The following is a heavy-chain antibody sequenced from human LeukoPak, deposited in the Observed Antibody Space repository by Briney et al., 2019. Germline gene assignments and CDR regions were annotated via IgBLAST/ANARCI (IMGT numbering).Heavy chain of an antibody. V-gene: IGHV4-59*11. Sequence: SETLSLTCTVSGGSISSHYWSWIRQPPGKGLEWIGYIYYSGSTNYNPSLKSRVTISVDASKNQFSLKLSSVTAADTAVYYCARDRSVDYDFWSGSPPGWFDPWGQGTLVTVSS. CDR1: GGSISSHY. CDR2: IYYSGST. D-gene: IGHD3-3*01. CDR3: ARDRSVDYDFWSGSPPGWFDP. J-gene: IGHJ5*02.